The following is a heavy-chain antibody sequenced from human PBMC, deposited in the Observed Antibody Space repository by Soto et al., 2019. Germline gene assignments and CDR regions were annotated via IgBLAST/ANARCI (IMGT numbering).Heavy chain of an antibody. CDR2: INAHNGGP. CDR3: ARDRVMIAATVGCDSFDV. CDR1: GYTCTDYY. V-gene: IGHV1-2*04. D-gene: IGHD2-15*01. Sequence: QVQLVQSGAEVRKPGASVKVSCRPSGYTCTDYYIHWVRQAPGQGLEWMGWINAHNGGPDDERRLEGWVTMTRDTSIGTAYLELNRLTSDATAIYYCARDRVMIAATVGCDSFDVWGPGTSVTVSS. J-gene: IGHJ3*01.